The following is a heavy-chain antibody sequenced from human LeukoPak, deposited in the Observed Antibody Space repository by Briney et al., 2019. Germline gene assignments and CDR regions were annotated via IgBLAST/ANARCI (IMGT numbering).Heavy chain of an antibody. J-gene: IGHJ4*02. CDR2: MNPNSGNT. V-gene: IGHV1-8*01. Sequence: ASVKVSCKASGYTFTSYDINWVRQATGQGLEWMGWMNPNSGNTGYAQKFQGRVTITRNTSISTAYMELSSLRSEDTAVYYCARSGAAAGTGVSYWRQGTLVTVSS. CDR3: ARSGAAAGTGVSY. D-gene: IGHD6-13*01. CDR1: GYTFTSYD.